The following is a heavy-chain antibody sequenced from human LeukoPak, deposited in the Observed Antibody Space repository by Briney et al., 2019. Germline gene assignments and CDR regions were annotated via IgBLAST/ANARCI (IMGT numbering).Heavy chain of an antibody. CDR3: ARRSSGATRYYFDY. J-gene: IGHJ4*02. CDR1: GGSINSAS. D-gene: IGHD1-26*01. Sequence: SETLSLTCTVSGGSINSASWTWIRQPPGKGLEWIGSIYYSGSTYYNPSLKSRVTISVDTSKNQFSLKLSSVTAADTAVYYCARRSSGATRYYFDYWGQGTLVTVSS. V-gene: IGHV4-39*01. CDR2: IYYSGST.